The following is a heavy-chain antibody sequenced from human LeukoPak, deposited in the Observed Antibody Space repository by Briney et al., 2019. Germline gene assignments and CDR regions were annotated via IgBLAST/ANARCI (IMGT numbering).Heavy chain of an antibody. CDR2: MNPNSGGT. CDR1: GYTFTGYY. Sequence: ASVKVSCKASGYTFTGYYMHWVRQAPGQGLEWMGWMNPNSGGTNYAQKFQGRVTMTRDTSISTAYMELSRLRSDDTAVYYCARSTLIRTVDIVVFDYWGQGTLVTVSS. CDR3: ARSTLIRTVDIVVFDY. J-gene: IGHJ4*02. V-gene: IGHV1-2*02. D-gene: IGHD5-12*01.